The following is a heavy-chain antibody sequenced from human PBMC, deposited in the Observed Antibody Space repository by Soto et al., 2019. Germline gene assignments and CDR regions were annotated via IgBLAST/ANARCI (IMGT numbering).Heavy chain of an antibody. J-gene: IGHJ6*02. CDR2: ISYDGSNK. CDR3: ARVMCGDCSSYYYYSMDV. CDR1: GFTFSSYG. D-gene: IGHD2-21*02. Sequence: PGGSLRLSCAASGFTFSSYGMHWVRQAPGKGLEWVAVISYDGSNKYYADSVKGRFTISRDNSKNTLYLQMNSLRAEDTAVYYCARVMCGDCSSYYYYSMDVWGQGTTVTVSS. V-gene: IGHV3-30*03.